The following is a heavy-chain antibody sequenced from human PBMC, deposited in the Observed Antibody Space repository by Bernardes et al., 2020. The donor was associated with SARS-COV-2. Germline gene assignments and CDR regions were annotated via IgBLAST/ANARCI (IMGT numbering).Heavy chain of an antibody. Sequence: TLSLTCTVSGGSINTDNFYWSWIRQPAGTGLEWIGRIYTGGNIIYNPSLKSRVTISLDTSKNQFSLRLTSVTAADTAVYYCARIPGPWGQGTLVTVSS. CDR1: GGSINTDNFY. CDR2: IYTGGNI. V-gene: IGHV4-61*02. CDR3: ARIPGP. D-gene: IGHD2-21*01. J-gene: IGHJ5*02.